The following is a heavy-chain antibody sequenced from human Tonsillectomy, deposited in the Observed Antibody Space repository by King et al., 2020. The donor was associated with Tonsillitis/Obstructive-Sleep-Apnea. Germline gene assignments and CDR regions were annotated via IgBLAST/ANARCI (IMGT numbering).Heavy chain of an antibody. CDR3: ARAPLQHSSVPEY. CDR1: GYSLTSGYY. CDR2: IDHSGSA. J-gene: IGHJ4*02. V-gene: IGHV4-38-2*01. Sequence: VQLQESGPGLVKPSETLSLTCAVSGYSLTSGYYWGWIRQPPGKGLEWLGSIDHSGSAYYHPSLQSRVPLSVSTSKNEFSLQLTSVTAADPAVYYCARAPLQHSSVPEYWGPGTLVTVSS. D-gene: IGHD2-15*01.